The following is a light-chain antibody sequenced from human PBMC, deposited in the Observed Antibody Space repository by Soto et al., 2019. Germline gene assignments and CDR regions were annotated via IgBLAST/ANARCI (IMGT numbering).Light chain of an antibody. CDR3: QQRPNWPLT. J-gene: IGKJ4*01. CDR1: QSISSH. Sequence: EIVLTQSPATLFLSPGERATLSCRASQSISSHLAWYQQKPGQAPRLLIYDASNRATGIPARFSGSGSGTDFTLTINSLEPEDFAVYYCQQRPNWPLTFGGGTKVEIK. V-gene: IGKV3-11*01. CDR2: DAS.